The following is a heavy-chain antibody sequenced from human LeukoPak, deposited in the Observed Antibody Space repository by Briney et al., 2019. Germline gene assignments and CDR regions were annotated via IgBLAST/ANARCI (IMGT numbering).Heavy chain of an antibody. CDR2: IYHSGST. CDR1: GGSISSSNW. V-gene: IGHV4-4*02. D-gene: IGHD3-10*01. CDR3: ASSYGSGKRNYYYYMDV. Sequence: SGTLSLTCAVSGGSISSSNWWSWVRQPPGKGLEWIGEIYHSGSTNYNPSLKSRVTISVDTSKNQFSLKLSSVTAADTAVYYCASSYGSGKRNYYYYMDVWGKGTTVTISS. J-gene: IGHJ6*03.